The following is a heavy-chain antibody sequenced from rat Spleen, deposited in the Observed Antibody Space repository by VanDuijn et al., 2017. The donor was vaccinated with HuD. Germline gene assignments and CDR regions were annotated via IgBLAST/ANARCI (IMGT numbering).Heavy chain of an antibody. CDR2: LSYDGHTT. Sequence: EVQLVESGGGLVQPGRSLKLSCAASGFIFSDYGMAWARQAPTKGLEWVATLSYDGHTTYYRDSVKGRFTISRDIAKSTLYLQMDSLGSEDTATYYCETQLGSYVMDAWGQGASVTVSS. V-gene: IGHV5-29*01. CDR3: ETQLGSYVMDA. CDR1: GFIFSDYG. D-gene: IGHD5-1*01. J-gene: IGHJ4*01.